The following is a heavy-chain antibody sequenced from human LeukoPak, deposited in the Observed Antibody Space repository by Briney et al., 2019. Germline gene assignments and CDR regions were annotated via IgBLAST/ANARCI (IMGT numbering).Heavy chain of an antibody. J-gene: IGHJ3*02. V-gene: IGHV3-23*01. CDR1: GFTFSTYA. CDR2: VGAGGIGT. D-gene: IGHD6-19*01. CDR3: AKGGWLDM. Sequence: GGSLRLSCAASGFTFSTYAMSWVRQAQGKGLEWVSVVGAGGIGTYYVDSVKGRFTISRDDSKNTLYLQMSSLRAEDTALYYCAKGGWLDMWGQGTMVTVSS.